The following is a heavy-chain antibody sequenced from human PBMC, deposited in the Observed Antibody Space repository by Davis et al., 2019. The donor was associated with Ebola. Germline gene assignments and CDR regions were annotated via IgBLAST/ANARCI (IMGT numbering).Heavy chain of an antibody. J-gene: IGHJ4*02. D-gene: IGHD2-15*01. CDR1: AFTFSSYS. CDR2: ITSTSSYT. Sequence: PAGSLRLSCAASAFTFSSYSMNWVRQAPGKGLEWVSSITSTSSYTYYADSMKGRFTISRDNAKNSLYLQMNSLRAEDTAVYYCARKYCSGGSCSNLDYWGQGTLVTVSS. V-gene: IGHV3-21*01. CDR3: ARKYCSGGSCSNLDY.